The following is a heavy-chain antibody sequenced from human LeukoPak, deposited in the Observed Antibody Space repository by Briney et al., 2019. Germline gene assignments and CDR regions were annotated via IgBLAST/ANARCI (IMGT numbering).Heavy chain of an antibody. CDR1: GFTFSSYS. CDR3: ARDPFPARGYSYEANI. V-gene: IGHV3-21*01. D-gene: IGHD5-18*01. J-gene: IGHJ3*02. CDR2: ISSSSSYI. Sequence: GGPLRLSCAASGFTFSSYSMTWVRQAPGKGLEWVSSISSSSSYIYYADSVKGRFTISRDNAKNSLYLQMNSLRAEDTAVYYCARDPFPARGYSYEANIWGQGTMVTVSS.